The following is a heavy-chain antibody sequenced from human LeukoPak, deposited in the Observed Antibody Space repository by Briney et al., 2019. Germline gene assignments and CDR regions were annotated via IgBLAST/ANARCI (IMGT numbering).Heavy chain of an antibody. CDR3: AREACAHCTIDY. Sequence: ASVKVSCKASGYTFTSYGISWVRQAPGQGLEWMGWISAYNGNTNLAQNLQGRVTLTTDRSTTTAYMELRSLRSDDTAIYYCAREACAHCTIDYWGQGTLVTVSS. V-gene: IGHV1-18*01. CDR2: ISAYNGNT. CDR1: GYTFTSYG. J-gene: IGHJ4*02. D-gene: IGHD1-1*01.